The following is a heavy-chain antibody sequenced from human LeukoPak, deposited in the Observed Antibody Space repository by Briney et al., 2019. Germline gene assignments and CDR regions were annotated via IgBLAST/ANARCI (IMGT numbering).Heavy chain of an antibody. Sequence: PPETLSLTCTVSGGSISSYYWSWIRQPPGKGLEWIGYIHYSGSTNYNPSLKSRGTISVDTSKNQFSLKLSSVTAADTAVYYCARQAYCSSSSCYPFDYWGQGTLVTVSS. CDR1: GGSISSYY. CDR2: IHYSGST. J-gene: IGHJ4*02. CDR3: ARQAYCSSSSCYPFDY. V-gene: IGHV4-59*08. D-gene: IGHD2-2*01.